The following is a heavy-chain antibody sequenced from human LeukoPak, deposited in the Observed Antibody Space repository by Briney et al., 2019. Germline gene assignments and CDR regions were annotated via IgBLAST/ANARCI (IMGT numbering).Heavy chain of an antibody. Sequence: SEALSLTCTVSGGSISSSSYCWGWIRQPPGKGLEWIGRIYTSGSTNYNPSLKSRVTMSVDTSKNQFSLKLSSVTAADTAVYYCARASSSSFLPYYYMDVWGKGTTVTVSS. CDR1: GGSISSSSYC. CDR3: ARASSSSFLPYYYMDV. D-gene: IGHD6-6*01. J-gene: IGHJ6*03. CDR2: IYTSGST. V-gene: IGHV4-39*07.